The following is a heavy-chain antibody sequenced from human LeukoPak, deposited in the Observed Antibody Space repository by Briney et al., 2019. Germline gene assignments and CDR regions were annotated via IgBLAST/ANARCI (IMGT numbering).Heavy chain of an antibody. CDR2: IKQDGSEK. D-gene: IGHD6-13*01. Sequence: GGSLRLSCAASGFTFSSYWMSWVRQAPGKGLEWVANIKQDGSEKYYVDSVKGRFTISRDNAKNSLYLQMNSLRAEDTAVYYCARDGVTSIAAAGPLDYWGQGTLVTVSS. J-gene: IGHJ4*02. CDR1: GFTFSSYW. V-gene: IGHV3-7*01. CDR3: ARDGVTSIAAAGPLDY.